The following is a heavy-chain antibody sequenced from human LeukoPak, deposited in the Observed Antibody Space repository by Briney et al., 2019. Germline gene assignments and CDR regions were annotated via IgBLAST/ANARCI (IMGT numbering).Heavy chain of an antibody. CDR3: ATEWYTGTSLHYTY. V-gene: IGHV3-23*01. CDR2: ISGSGSST. Sequence: GSLILSCVASGFTFTNYAMSWVRQTPGKGLEWVSFISGSGSSTYYADSVRGRFTISRDNSKNALYLLMNNLRAEDTAIYYCATEWYTGTSLHYTYWGQGTLVTVSS. D-gene: IGHD1-26*01. CDR1: GFTFTNYA. J-gene: IGHJ4*02.